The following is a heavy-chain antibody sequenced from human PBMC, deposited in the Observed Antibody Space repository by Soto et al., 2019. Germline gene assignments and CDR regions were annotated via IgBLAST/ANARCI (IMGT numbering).Heavy chain of an antibody. V-gene: IGHV1-8*01. J-gene: IGHJ5*02. D-gene: IGHD3-16*01. Sequence: PQASVKVSCKASGYSFTNNDVSWVRQATGQGLEWMGWMNPGSGDTGYAQKFQGRVTMTRVISIATAYMELSSLRSDDTAIYYCARMATFGSLNWFDPWGQGTLVTVSS. CDR1: GYSFTNND. CDR3: ARMATFGSLNWFDP. CDR2: MNPGSGDT.